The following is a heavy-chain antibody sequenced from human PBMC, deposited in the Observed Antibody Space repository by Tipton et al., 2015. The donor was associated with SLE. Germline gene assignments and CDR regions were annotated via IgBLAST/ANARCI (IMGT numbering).Heavy chain of an antibody. Sequence: TLSLTCTVSGGSISSYYWSWIRQPPGKGLEWIGYIYYSGSTNYNPSLKSRVTISVDTSKNQFSLKLSSVTAADTAVYYCARGPQRGYSYGPDYWGQGTLVTVSS. D-gene: IGHD5-18*01. CDR3: ARGPQRGYSYGPDY. CDR2: IYYSGST. V-gene: IGHV4-59*01. J-gene: IGHJ4*02. CDR1: GGSISSYY.